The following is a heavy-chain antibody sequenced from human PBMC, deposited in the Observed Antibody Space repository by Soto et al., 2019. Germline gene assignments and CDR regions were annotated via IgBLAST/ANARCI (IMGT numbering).Heavy chain of an antibody. J-gene: IGHJ4*02. CDR1: GGSFSGYY. Sequence: NPSETLSLTCAVYGGSFSGYYWSWIRQPPGKGLEWIGEINHSGSTNYNPSLKSRVTISVDTSKNQFSLKLSSVTAADTAVYYCARCPIVVVFDYWGQGTLVTVSS. D-gene: IGHD3-22*01. CDR3: ARCPIVVVFDY. V-gene: IGHV4-34*01. CDR2: INHSGST.